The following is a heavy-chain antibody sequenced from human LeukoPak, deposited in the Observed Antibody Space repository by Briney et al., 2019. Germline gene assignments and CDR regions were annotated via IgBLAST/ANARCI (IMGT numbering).Heavy chain of an antibody. J-gene: IGHJ6*03. CDR2: IIPIFGTA. CDR3: ARAGYYDSSGYSILYYYYYMDV. D-gene: IGHD3-22*01. V-gene: IGHV1-69*05. Sequence: SVKVSCKASGGTLSSYAISWVPQAPGQGLEWMGGIIPIFGTANYAQKFQGRVTITTDESTSTAYMELSSLRSEDAAVYYCARAGYYDSSGYSILYYYYYMDVWGKGTTVTVSS. CDR1: GGTLSSYA.